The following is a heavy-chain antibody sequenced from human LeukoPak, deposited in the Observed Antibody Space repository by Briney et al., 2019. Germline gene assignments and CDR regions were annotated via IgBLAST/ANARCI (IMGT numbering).Heavy chain of an antibody. CDR1: GFTFSSYA. J-gene: IGHJ4*02. CDR3: ARDPGFWP. CDR2: ISYDGSNK. V-gene: IGHV3-30*01. D-gene: IGHD3-3*01. Sequence: GGSLRLSCAASGFTFSSYAMHWVRQAPGKGLEWVAVISYDGSNKYCADSVKGRFTISRDNSKNTLYLQMNSLRAEDTAVYYCARDPGFWPWGQGTLVTVSS.